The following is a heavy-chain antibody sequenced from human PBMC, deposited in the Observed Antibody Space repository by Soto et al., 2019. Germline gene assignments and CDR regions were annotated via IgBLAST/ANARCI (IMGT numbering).Heavy chain of an antibody. V-gene: IGHV4-39*01. J-gene: IGHJ6*02. Sequence: ASETLSLTCTVSGDSINNSGYYWGWIRQPPGKGLEWIASIYYRGTTYYNPSLSSRVNISVDKSQNQMSLKLTSVTAADTAVYYCATVIHIADVPAAILTGRDVWGQGNTVTVAS. CDR1: GDSINNSGYY. CDR2: IYYRGTT. CDR3: ATVIHIADVPAAILTGRDV. D-gene: IGHD2-2*02.